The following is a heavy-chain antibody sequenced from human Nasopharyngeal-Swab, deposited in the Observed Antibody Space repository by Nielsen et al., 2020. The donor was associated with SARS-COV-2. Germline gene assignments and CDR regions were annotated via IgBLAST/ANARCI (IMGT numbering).Heavy chain of an antibody. CDR1: GYTFTGYY. CDR2: INPNSGGT. J-gene: IGHJ6*02. Sequence: ASVKVSCKASGYTFTGYYMHWVRHAPGQGLEWMGRINPNSGGTNYAQKFQGRVTMTRDTSISTAYMELSRLRSDDTAVYYCARDHGPYYYYGMDVWGQGTTVTVSS. V-gene: IGHV1-2*06. CDR3: ARDHGPYYYYGMDV.